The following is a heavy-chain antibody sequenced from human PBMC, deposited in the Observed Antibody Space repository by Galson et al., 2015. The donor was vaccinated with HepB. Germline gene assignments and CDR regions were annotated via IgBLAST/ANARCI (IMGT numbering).Heavy chain of an antibody. CDR1: GYTFTTYG. CDR2: INTYNDNT. Sequence: SVKVSCKASGYTFTTYGITWVRQVPGQGLEWMGWINTYNDNTDYAQNFQGRLTMTTETSTSTVYMELKSLKSDDTAVYYCAGPSSSSWPHYYYYSMDVGGQGTTVTVSS. J-gene: IGHJ6*02. D-gene: IGHD2-2*01. CDR3: AGPSSSSWPHYYYYSMDV. V-gene: IGHV1-18*01.